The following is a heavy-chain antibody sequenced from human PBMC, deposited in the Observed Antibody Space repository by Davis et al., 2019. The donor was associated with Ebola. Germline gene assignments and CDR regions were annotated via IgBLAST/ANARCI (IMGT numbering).Heavy chain of an antibody. J-gene: IGHJ4*02. V-gene: IGHV5-10-1*01. D-gene: IGHD4-17*01. CDR2: IDPSDSYT. CDR1: GYSFTSYW. Sequence: GESLKISCKGSGYSFTSYWSSWVRHMPGKGLEWMGRIDPSDSYTNYSPSFQGHVTISADKSISTAYLQWSSLKASDTAMYYCARIDRRTTVTTRYWGQGTLVTVSS. CDR3: ARIDRRTTVTTRY.